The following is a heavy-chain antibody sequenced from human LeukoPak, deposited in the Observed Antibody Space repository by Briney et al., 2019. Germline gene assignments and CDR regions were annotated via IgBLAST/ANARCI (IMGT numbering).Heavy chain of an antibody. CDR1: GYSIRSGYY. CDR2: IYHSGSI. D-gene: IGHD3-22*01. CDR3: ARLRLFPDYFDY. Sequence: PSETLSLTCTVSGYSIRSGYYWGWIRQPPGKGLEWIGSIYHSGSIYHKPSLKSRVTIPVDTSKNQFSLKLSSVTAADTAVYYCARLRLFPDYFDYWGQGTLVTVSS. V-gene: IGHV4-38-2*02. J-gene: IGHJ4*02.